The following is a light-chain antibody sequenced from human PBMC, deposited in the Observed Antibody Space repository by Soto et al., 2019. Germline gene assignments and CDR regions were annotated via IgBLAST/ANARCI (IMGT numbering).Light chain of an antibody. J-gene: IGKJ1*01. V-gene: IGKV3-20*01. CDR2: GAS. CDR3: QQYGNSTGT. Sequence: EIVLTQSPGTLSLSPGERATLSCRASQSVSSSYLAWYQQKPGQAPRLLIYGASSRATGIPDRFSGSGSGTDFTLTISRLEPEDFAVYYCQQYGNSTGTFDQGTKVDIK. CDR1: QSVSSSY.